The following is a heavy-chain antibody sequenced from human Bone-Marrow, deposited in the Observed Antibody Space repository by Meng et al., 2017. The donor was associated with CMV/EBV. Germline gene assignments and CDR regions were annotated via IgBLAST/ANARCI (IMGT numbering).Heavy chain of an antibody. Sequence: SVKVSCKASGGTFSSYAISWVRQAPGQGLEWMGGIIPILGIANYAQKFQGRVTITADKSTSTAYMEPSSLRSEDTAVYYCARLVIVPAAILTWGYGMDVWGQGTTVTVSS. J-gene: IGHJ6*02. CDR3: ARLVIVPAAILTWGYGMDV. V-gene: IGHV1-69*10. CDR2: IIPILGIA. D-gene: IGHD2-2*01. CDR1: GGTFSSYA.